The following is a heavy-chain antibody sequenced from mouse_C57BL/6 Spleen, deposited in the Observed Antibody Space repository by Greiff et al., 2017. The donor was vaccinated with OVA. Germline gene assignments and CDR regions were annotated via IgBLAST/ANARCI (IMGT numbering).Heavy chain of an antibody. J-gene: IGHJ4*01. V-gene: IGHV5-17*01. CDR1: GFTFSDYG. CDR3: ARGGLYYAMDY. CDR2: ISSGSSTI. Sequence: EVKVVESGEGLVKPGGSLKLSCAASGFTFSDYGMHWVRQAPEKGLEWVAYISSGSSTIYYADTVKGRFTISRDNAKNTLFLQMTSLRSEDTAMYYCARGGLYYAMDYWGQGTSVTVSS. D-gene: IGHD3-1*01.